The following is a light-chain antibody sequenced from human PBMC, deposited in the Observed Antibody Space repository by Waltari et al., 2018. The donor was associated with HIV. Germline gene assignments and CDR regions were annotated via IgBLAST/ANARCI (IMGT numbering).Light chain of an antibody. CDR3: QQYNSSPRT. CDR1: QSVSNNY. Sequence: IVLTQYPGTLSLSPGERATLSCRASQSVSNNYLAWYRQKPGQAPRLLIYGASNRAAGIPDRFSGSGSGTDFTLTISRLHPEDVAVYYCQQYNSSPRTFGGGTKVEIK. J-gene: IGKJ4*01. V-gene: IGKV3-20*01. CDR2: GAS.